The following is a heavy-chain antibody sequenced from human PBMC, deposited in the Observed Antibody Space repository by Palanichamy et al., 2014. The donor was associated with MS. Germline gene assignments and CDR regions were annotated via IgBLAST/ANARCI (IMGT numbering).Heavy chain of an antibody. CDR2: MNPNSGNT. D-gene: IGHD6-13*01. CDR3: ARRIAASGTPLGY. Sequence: QLVQSGREVKEPGASVKVXCKASGYTFTSYDINWVRQATGQGLEWMGWMNPNSGNTGYAQNFQGRVTMTRNTSISTAYMELSSLRSDDTAVYYCARRIAASGTPLGYWGQGTLVTVPS. V-gene: IGHV1-8*01. J-gene: IGHJ4*02. CDR1: GYTFTSYD.